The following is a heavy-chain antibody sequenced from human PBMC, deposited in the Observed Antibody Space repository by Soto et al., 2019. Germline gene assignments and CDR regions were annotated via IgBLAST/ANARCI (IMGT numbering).Heavy chain of an antibody. CDR1: GGSISSYY. Sequence: QVQLQESGPGLVKPSETLSLTCTVSGGSISSYYWSWIRQTPGKGLEWIGYIYYSGSTNYNPSLKSRVTISVDTSKNQFSLKLSSVTAADTAVYYCARDRSITGTTSYYYYGMDVWGQGITVTVSS. V-gene: IGHV4-59*01. D-gene: IGHD1-7*01. CDR2: IYYSGST. CDR3: ARDRSITGTTSYYYYGMDV. J-gene: IGHJ6*02.